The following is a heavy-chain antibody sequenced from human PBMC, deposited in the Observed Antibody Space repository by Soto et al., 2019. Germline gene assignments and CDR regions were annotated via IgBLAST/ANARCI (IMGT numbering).Heavy chain of an antibody. D-gene: IGHD2-15*01. Sequence: SETLSLTCAVYGGSFSGYYWSWFRQPPGKGLEWIGEINHSGSTNYNPSLKSRVTITRDTSASTAYMELSSLRSEDTAVYYCARDLGGWPDYWGQGTLVTVSS. CDR1: GGSFSGYY. CDR3: ARDLGGWPDY. J-gene: IGHJ4*02. V-gene: IGHV4-34*01. CDR2: INHSGST.